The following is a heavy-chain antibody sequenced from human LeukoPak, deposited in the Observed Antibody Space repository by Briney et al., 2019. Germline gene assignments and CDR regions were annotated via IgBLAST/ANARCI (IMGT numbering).Heavy chain of an antibody. CDR3: ARGHYYDSSGSNPGY. Sequence: GSLRLSCAASGFTFSSYAMHWVRQAPGKGLEWVAVISYDGSNKYYADSVKGRFTISRDNSKNTLYLQMNSLRAEDTAVYYCARGHYYDSSGSNPGYWGQGTLVTVSS. CDR2: ISYDGSNK. D-gene: IGHD3-22*01. J-gene: IGHJ4*02. V-gene: IGHV3-30-3*01. CDR1: GFTFSSYA.